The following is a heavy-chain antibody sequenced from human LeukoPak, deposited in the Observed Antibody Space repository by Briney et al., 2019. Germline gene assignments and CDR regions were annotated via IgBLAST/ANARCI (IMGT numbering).Heavy chain of an antibody. CDR1: GFTVSSNY. Sequence: GGSLRLSCAASGFTVSSNYMSWVRQAPGKGLEWVSVIYSGGSTYYADSVKGRFTISRDNAKNSLYLQMNSLRAEDTAVYYCARDRLLYSSSSSRMGDYWGQGTLVTVSS. J-gene: IGHJ4*02. CDR2: IYSGGST. D-gene: IGHD6-6*01. V-gene: IGHV3-53*01. CDR3: ARDRLLYSSSSSRMGDY.